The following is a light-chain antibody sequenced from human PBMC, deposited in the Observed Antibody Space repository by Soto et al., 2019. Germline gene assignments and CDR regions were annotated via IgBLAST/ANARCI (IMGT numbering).Light chain of an antibody. J-gene: IGKJ2*01. V-gene: IGKV3-15*01. CDR3: QQYNDWPPMYT. CDR2: GAS. Sequence: EIGMTQSPATLSMSPGERATLSCRATQNVNSTLAWYQHRPGQAPRLLIYGASIRPTGIPARFSGSGSGTEFTLNIDSLQSEDFAGYYCQQYNDWPPMYTFGQGTKLEIK. CDR1: QNVNST.